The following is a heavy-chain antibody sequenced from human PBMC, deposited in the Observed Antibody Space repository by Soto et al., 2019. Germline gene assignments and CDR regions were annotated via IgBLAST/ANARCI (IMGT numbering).Heavy chain of an antibody. CDR1: GYTFTSYG. J-gene: IGHJ5*02. CDR3: ARDPSSESSSYFFDP. D-gene: IGHD6-6*01. Sequence: QVQLVQSGAEVKKPGASVKVSCNASGYTFTSYGISWVRQAPGQGLEWMGWIGAYNGNTNYAQKLQGRVTKTTDTSTSTAYMELRSLRSDDTAVYYCARDPSSESSSYFFDPWGQGTLLTVSS. CDR2: IGAYNGNT. V-gene: IGHV1-18*04.